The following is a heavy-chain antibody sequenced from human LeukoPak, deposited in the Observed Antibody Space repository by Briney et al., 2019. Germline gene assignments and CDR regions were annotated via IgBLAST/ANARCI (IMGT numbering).Heavy chain of an antibody. D-gene: IGHD6-19*01. CDR3: ACLQWLVHDRYYDY. V-gene: IGHV1-18*01. Sequence: ASVKVSCKASGYTFTSYGSSWVRRAPGQGLEWMGWISAYNGNTNYAQKLQGRVTMTTDTSTSTAYMDLRSLRSDDTAVYYCACLQWLVHDRYYDYWGQGTLVTVSS. J-gene: IGHJ4*02. CDR2: ISAYNGNT. CDR1: GYTFTSYG.